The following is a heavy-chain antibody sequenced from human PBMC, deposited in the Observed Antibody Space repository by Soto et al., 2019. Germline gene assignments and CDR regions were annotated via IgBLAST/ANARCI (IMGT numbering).Heavy chain of an antibody. V-gene: IGHV1-8*01. Sequence: GASVKVSCKASGYTFTSYDINWVRQATGQGLEWMGWMNPNSGNTGYAQKFQGRVTMTRNTSISTAYMELSSLRSEDTAVYYCATPGTPDDFWSGYDFDYWGQGTLVTVSS. D-gene: IGHD3-3*01. CDR3: ATPGTPDDFWSGYDFDY. CDR1: GYTFTSYD. J-gene: IGHJ4*02. CDR2: MNPNSGNT.